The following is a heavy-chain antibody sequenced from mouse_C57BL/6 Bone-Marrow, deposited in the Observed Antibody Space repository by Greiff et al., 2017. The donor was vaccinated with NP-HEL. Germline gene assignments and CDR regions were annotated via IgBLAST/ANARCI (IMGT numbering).Heavy chain of an antibody. CDR1: GYTFTDYE. J-gene: IGHJ3*01. CDR3: TRKGLDGAWFAY. D-gene: IGHD3-3*01. Sequence: QVQLKESGAELVRPGASVTLSCKASGYTFTDYEMHWVKQTPVHGLEWIGAIDPETGGTAYNQKFKGKAILTADKSSSTAYMELRSLTSEDSAVYYCTRKGLDGAWFAYWGQGTLVTVSA. CDR2: IDPETGGT. V-gene: IGHV1-15*01.